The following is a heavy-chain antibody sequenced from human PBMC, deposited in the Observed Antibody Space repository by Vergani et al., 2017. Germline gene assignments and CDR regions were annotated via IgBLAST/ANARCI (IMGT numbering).Heavy chain of an antibody. V-gene: IGHV3-48*01. Sequence: EVQLVESGGGLVQPGGSLRLSCAASGSTFSSYAMNWVRQAPGKGLEWVSYISRSSSTIYYADSVKGRFTISRDNAKNSLHLQMNNLRAEDTAVYYFAGQSRDGFCTNGVCPLGYWGQGALVTVSS. CDR2: ISRSSSTI. J-gene: IGHJ4*02. CDR1: GSTFSSYA. CDR3: AGQSRDGFCTNGVCPLGY. D-gene: IGHD2-8*01.